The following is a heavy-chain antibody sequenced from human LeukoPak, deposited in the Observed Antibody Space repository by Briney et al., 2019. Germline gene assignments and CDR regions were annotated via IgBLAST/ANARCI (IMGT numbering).Heavy chain of an antibody. D-gene: IGHD5-12*01. V-gene: IGHV3-23*01. J-gene: IGHJ4*02. CDR2: ISGSGGST. Sequence: GGSLRLSCAASGFTFSTDVMSWVRQAPGKGLEWVSSISGSGGSTYYADSVKGRFTFSRDNSKNTLYLQMNNLRAEDTAVYYCAKTPSSGYYFDQWGQGTLVTVSS. CDR3: AKTPSSGYYFDQ. CDR1: GFTFSTDV.